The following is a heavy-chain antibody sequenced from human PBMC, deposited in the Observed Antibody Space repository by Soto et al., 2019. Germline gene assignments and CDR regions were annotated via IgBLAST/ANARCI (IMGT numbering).Heavy chain of an antibody. J-gene: IGHJ4*02. D-gene: IGHD6-13*01. CDR1: GGTFSSYA. CDR2: IIPIFGTA. CDR3: ASAHLVSAGRYYCDY. V-gene: IGHV1-69*01. Sequence: QVQLVQSGAEVKKPGASVKVSCKASGGTFSSYAISWVRQAPGQGLEWMGGIIPIFGTANYAQKFQGRVTITADESTSTAYMELSSLRAEDTAVYYCASAHLVSAGRYYCDYWGQGTLVTVSS.